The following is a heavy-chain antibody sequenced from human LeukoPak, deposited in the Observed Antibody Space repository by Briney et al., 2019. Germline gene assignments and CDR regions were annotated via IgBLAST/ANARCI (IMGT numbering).Heavy chain of an antibody. CDR3: ARGDGMDI. CDR1: GGSFGGYY. D-gene: IGHD1-26*01. CDR2: INHSGST. V-gene: IGHV4-34*01. Sequence: PSETLSLTCAVYGGSFGGYYWSWIRQPPGKGLEWIGEINHSGSTNYNPSLKSRVTMSVETSKNQFSLKLTSVTAADTAVYYCARGDGMDIWGQGTMVTVSS. J-gene: IGHJ3*02.